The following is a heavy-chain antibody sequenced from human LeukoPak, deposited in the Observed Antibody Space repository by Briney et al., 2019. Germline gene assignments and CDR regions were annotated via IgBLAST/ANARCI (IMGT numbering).Heavy chain of an antibody. J-gene: IGHJ4*02. CDR1: GGSFSGYY. V-gene: IGHV4-34*01. CDR2: INHSGST. D-gene: IGHD6-19*01. CDR3: ARGRIAVAGTFDY. Sequence: TLSLTCAVYGGSFSGYYWSWIRQPPGKGLEWIGEINHSGSTNYNPSLKSRVTISVDTSKNQFSLKLSSVTAADTAVYYCARGRIAVAGTFDYWGQGTLVTVSS.